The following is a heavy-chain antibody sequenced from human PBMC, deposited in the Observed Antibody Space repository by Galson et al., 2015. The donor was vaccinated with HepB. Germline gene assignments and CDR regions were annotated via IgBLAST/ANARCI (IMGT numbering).Heavy chain of an antibody. D-gene: IGHD4-17*01. Sequence: SLRLSCAASGFTFRSYIMHWVRQAPGKGLEWVSSITGGANYINYADSVKGRFTISRDNARNSLFLQMNSLGADDTAVYYYARVRDGLALDTFDIWGQGTMVTVSS. V-gene: IGHV3-21*01. CDR1: GFTFRSYI. CDR2: ITGGANYI. CDR3: ARVRDGLALDTFDI. J-gene: IGHJ3*02.